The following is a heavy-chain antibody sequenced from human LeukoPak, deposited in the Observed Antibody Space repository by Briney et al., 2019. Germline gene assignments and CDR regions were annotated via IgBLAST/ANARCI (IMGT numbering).Heavy chain of an antibody. V-gene: IGHV3-43D*04. J-gene: IGHJ5*02. Sequence: GGSLRLSCAASGFTFDDYAMRWVRQVPGKGLEWVSLISWDGGSTYYADSVKGRFTISRDNSKNSLYLQMNSLRAEDTALYDCAKDVGSGSYYKGNWFDPWGQGTLVTVSS. CDR2: ISWDGGST. CDR1: GFTFDDYA. D-gene: IGHD3-10*01. CDR3: AKDVGSGSYYKGNWFDP.